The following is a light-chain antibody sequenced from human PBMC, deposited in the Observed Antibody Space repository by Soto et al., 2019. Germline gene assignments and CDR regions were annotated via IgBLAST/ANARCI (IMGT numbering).Light chain of an antibody. J-gene: IGKJ1*01. Sequence: EIVMTQSPATLSVSPGERATLSCRASQSVSSNLAWYQQRPGQAPRLFIYGASTRATGVPARFSGSGSGTEFTLTISGLQSEDFAVYYCQQYDNWPETFGQGTKVDIK. CDR3: QQYDNWPET. V-gene: IGKV3-15*01. CDR2: GAS. CDR1: QSVSSN.